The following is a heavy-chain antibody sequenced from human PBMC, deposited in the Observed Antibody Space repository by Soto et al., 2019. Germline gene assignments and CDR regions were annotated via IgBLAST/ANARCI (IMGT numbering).Heavy chain of an antibody. J-gene: IGHJ5*02. V-gene: IGHV1-69*06. CDR3: GGGRYGSGSYFSNWFDT. D-gene: IGHD3-10*01. Sequence: QVHLVQSGAELRKPGSSVKVSCKASGGSFSTSAITWVRQAPGQGLEWMGGIIPMFETTSYAPRFQGRVKITADKTNKSEYMEVSSLRPEETAVDYWGGGRYGSGSYFSNWFDTWGQGTLVTVSS. CDR1: GGSFSTSA. CDR2: IIPMFETT.